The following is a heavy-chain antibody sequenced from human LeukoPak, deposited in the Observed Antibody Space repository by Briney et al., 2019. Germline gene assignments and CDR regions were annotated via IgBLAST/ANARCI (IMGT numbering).Heavy chain of an antibody. CDR2: MHPDGTEK. J-gene: IGHJ4*02. CDR1: GFSFSSYW. CDR3: TRHTRRSPWYY. D-gene: IGHD2-15*01. Sequence: GGSLTLSCAASGFSFSSYWLGWVRQAPGTGLEWVANMHPDGTEKYYVNSVRGQFSICRNNAKNSLYLQMNSVTAENTGVYYCTRHTRRSPWYYWGEETLVTVSS. V-gene: IGHV3-7*01.